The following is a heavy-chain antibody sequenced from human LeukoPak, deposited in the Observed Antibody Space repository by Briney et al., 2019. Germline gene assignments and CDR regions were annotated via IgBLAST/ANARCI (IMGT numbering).Heavy chain of an antibody. CDR2: INHSGST. Sequence: SETLSLTCTVSGGSICSSSYYWGWIRQPPGKGLEWIGEINHSGSTNYNPSLKSRVTISVDTSKNQFSLKLSSVTAADTAVYYCARVRGYSGYDLDKGFDYWGQGTLVTVSS. V-gene: IGHV4-39*07. D-gene: IGHD5-12*01. CDR1: GGSICSSSYY. J-gene: IGHJ4*02. CDR3: ARVRGYSGYDLDKGFDY.